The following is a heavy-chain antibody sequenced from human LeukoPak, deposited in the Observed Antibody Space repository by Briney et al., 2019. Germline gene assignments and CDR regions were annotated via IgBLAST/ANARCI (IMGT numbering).Heavy chain of an antibody. D-gene: IGHD3-3*01. CDR2: ISGSGGST. CDR3: AKAVVLRFLEWPSYGMDV. J-gene: IGHJ6*02. Sequence: GSLRLSCAASGFTFSSYAMSWVRQAPGKGLEWVSAISGSGGSTYYADSVKGRFTISRDNSKNTLYLQMNSLRAEDTAVYYCAKAVVLRFLEWPSYGMDVWGQGTTVTVSS. V-gene: IGHV3-23*01. CDR1: GFTFSSYA.